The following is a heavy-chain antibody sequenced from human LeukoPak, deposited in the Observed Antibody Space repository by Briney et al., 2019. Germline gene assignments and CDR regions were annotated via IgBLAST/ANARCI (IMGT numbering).Heavy chain of an antibody. V-gene: IGHV4-34*01. D-gene: IGHD2-15*01. Sequence: SETLSLTCAVNGGSFSGYYWSWIRQPPGKGQEWIGEINHGGSTNYNPSLKSRVTISVDTSKNQFSLKLSSVTAADTAVYYCALDGGHTRFDPWGQGTLVTVSS. CDR2: INHGGST. J-gene: IGHJ5*02. CDR1: GGSFSGYY. CDR3: ALDGGHTRFDP.